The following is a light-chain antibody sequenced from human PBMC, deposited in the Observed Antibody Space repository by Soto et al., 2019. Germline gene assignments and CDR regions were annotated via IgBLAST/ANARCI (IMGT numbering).Light chain of an antibody. V-gene: IGKV1-33*01. J-gene: IGKJ4*01. CDR1: QDISNY. CDR2: DTS. Sequence: DIQMTQSPSSLSASVGDRVTITCQASQDISNYLNWYQQKPGKAPKLLIYDTSNLEAGVPSRFSGSGSGTDFIFIISSLQHEDIATYYCQQYDNLPLTFGGGTKVDIK. CDR3: QQYDNLPLT.